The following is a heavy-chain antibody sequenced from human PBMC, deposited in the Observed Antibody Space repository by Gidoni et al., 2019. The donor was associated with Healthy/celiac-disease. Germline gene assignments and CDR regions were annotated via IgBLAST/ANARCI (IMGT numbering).Heavy chain of an antibody. CDR3: ARGSYDFWGKCYFDY. Sequence: HVQLQQSGPGLVKPSQTLPLTCAIPGDRVPSNRSAWNWIRQSPSRGVEWLGRTYYRSKWYNDYAVSVKSRITINPDTSKNQFSLQLNSVTPEDTAVYYCARGSYDFWGKCYFDYWGQGTLVTVSS. CDR2: TYYRSKWYN. CDR1: GDRVPSNRSA. J-gene: IGHJ4*02. D-gene: IGHD3-3*01. V-gene: IGHV6-1*01.